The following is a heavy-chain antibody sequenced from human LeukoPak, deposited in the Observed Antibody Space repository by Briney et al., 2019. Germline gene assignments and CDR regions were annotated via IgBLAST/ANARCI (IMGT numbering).Heavy chain of an antibody. CDR2: ISSSSSYI. D-gene: IGHD4-17*01. CDR1: GFTFSSYS. CDR3: ARLGYGDYYFDY. J-gene: IGHJ4*02. V-gene: IGHV3-21*01. Sequence: PGGSLRLSCAASGFTFSSYSMNRVRQAPGKGLEWVSSISSSSSYIYYADSVKGRFTISRDNAKNSLYLHMNSLRAEDTAVYYCARLGYGDYYFDYWGQGTLVTVSS.